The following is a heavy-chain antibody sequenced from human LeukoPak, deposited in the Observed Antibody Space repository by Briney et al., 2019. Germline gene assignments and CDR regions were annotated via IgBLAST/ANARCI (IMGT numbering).Heavy chain of an antibody. D-gene: IGHD3-10*01. J-gene: IGHJ4*02. Sequence: PSETLSLTCAVYGGSFSGYYWSWIRQPPGKGLEWIGEINHSGSTNYNPPLKSRVTISVDTSKNQFSLKLSSVTAADTAVYYCARVRGSGSRRRLFDYWGQGTLVTVSS. CDR2: INHSGST. CDR3: ARVRGSGSRRRLFDY. CDR1: GGSFSGYY. V-gene: IGHV4-34*01.